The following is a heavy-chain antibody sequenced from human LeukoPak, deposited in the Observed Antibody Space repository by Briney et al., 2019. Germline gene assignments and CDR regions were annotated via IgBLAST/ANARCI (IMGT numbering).Heavy chain of an antibody. V-gene: IGHV3-48*04. CDR1: GFTFSSYS. D-gene: IGHD3-22*01. J-gene: IGHJ3*02. CDR3: ARDREYYYDSSDAFDI. Sequence: GGSLRLSCAASGFTFSSYSMNWVRQAPGKGLEWVSYISSSSSTIYYADSVKGRFTISRDNAKNSLYLQMNSLRAEDTAVYYCARDREYYYDSSDAFDIWGQGTMVTVSS. CDR2: ISSSSSTI.